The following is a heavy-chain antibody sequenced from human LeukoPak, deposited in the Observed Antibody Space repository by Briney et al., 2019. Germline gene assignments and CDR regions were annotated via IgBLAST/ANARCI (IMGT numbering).Heavy chain of an antibody. V-gene: IGHV4-34*01. J-gene: IGHJ5*02. CDR3: ARRYDSSGFNWFDP. CDR1: GGSFSGYY. Sequence: SGTLSLTCAVYGGSFSGYYWSWIRQPPGKGLECIGEINHSGSTNYNPSLKSRVTISVDTSKNQFSLKLSSVTAADTAVYYCARRYDSSGFNWFDPWGQGTLVTVSS. CDR2: INHSGST. D-gene: IGHD3-22*01.